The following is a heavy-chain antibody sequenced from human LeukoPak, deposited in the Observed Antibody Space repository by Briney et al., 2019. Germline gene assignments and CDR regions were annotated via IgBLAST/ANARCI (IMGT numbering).Heavy chain of an antibody. Sequence: GSLRLSCSVSGFTFSTYVMHWVRQAPGKGLEYVSAISSNGDNTYYADSVKGRFTISRDNSKNTLYLQMSSLRADDPAVYYCVRGTGYWGQGTLVTVSS. CDR1: GFTFSTYV. CDR2: ISSNGDNT. J-gene: IGHJ4*02. CDR3: VRGTGY. V-gene: IGHV3-64D*06.